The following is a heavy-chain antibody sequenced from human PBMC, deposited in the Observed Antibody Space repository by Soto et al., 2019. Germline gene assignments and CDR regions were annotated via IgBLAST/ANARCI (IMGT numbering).Heavy chain of an antibody. CDR2: IWYDGSNK. D-gene: IGHD1-26*01. J-gene: IGHJ2*01. CDR3: ARDQGAGGGYFDL. CDR1: GFSFTTYG. Sequence: QVQLVESGGGVVQPGRSLRLSCAASGFSFTTYGMHWVRQAPGKGLEWVAVIWYDGSNKYYGDSVKGRFTISRDNSKNTLNLQMNSLRGEDTAVYYCARDQGAGGGYFDLWGRGTLVTVSS. V-gene: IGHV3-33*01.